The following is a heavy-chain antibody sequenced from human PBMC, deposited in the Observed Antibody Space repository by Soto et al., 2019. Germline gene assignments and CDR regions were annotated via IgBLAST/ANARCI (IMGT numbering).Heavy chain of an antibody. J-gene: IGHJ4*02. V-gene: IGHV3-30*18. CDR1: GFSFSTYG. Sequence: QVHLVESGGGVVQPGRSLRLSCAASGFSFSTYGMHWVRQAPGKGLEWVAFISNDGSNKYYADSVKGRFTISRDNSKNTLYLQMNRRRAEDKAVYYCEKGFGNYWAFDYWGQGTLVTVSS. D-gene: IGHD1-26*01. CDR3: EKGFGNYWAFDY. CDR2: ISNDGSNK.